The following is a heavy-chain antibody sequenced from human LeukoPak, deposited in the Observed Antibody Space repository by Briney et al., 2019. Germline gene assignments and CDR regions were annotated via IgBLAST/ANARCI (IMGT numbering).Heavy chain of an antibody. V-gene: IGHV3-11*01. Sequence: GGSLRLSCAASGFTFNDYYMSWIRQAPGKGLEWLSYINIGGTNTHYADSVKGRFTISRDNAKKSLYSEMNNLRAEDTAVYYCATGGAGFDTWGQGVLVTVSS. D-gene: IGHD5-12*01. CDR2: INIGGTNT. J-gene: IGHJ5*02. CDR1: GFTFNDYY. CDR3: ATGGAGFDT.